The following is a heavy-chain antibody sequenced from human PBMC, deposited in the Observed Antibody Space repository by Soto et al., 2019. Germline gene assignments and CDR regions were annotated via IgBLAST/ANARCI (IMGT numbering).Heavy chain of an antibody. CDR2: ISSSSSYT. J-gene: IGHJ6*02. Sequence: QVQLVESGGGLVKPGGSLRLSCAASGFTFSDYYMSWIRQAPGKGLEWVSYISSSSSYTNYADSVKGRFTISRDNAKSSLYLEMNSLRAEDTAVYYCARSTTLEGYYYGMDVWGQGTTVTVSS. V-gene: IGHV3-11*06. CDR3: ARSTTLEGYYYGMDV. D-gene: IGHD1-26*01. CDR1: GFTFSDYY.